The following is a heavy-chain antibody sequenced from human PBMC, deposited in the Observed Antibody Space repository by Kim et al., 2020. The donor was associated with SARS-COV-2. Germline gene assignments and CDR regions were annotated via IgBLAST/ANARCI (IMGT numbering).Heavy chain of an antibody. J-gene: IGHJ5*02. CDR1: GGTFSSYA. CDR3: ARDLMVRGVGLGVFDP. D-gene: IGHD3-10*01. V-gene: IGHV1-69*13. CDR2: IIPIFGTA. Sequence: SVKVSCKASGGTFSSYAISWVRQAPGQGLEWMGGIIPIFGTANYAQKFQGRVTITADESTSTAYMELSSLRSEDTAVYYCARDLMVRGVGLGVFDPWGQGTLVTVSS.